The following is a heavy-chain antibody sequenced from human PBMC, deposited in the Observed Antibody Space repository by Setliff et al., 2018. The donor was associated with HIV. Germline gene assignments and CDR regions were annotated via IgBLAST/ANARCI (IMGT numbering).Heavy chain of an antibody. CDR2: ISTSSRYI. CDR1: GFTFSDYT. V-gene: IGHV3-21*01. Sequence: GGSLRLSCAASGFTFSDYTISWVRQAPGKGPECVSSISTSSRYIYYQDSVKGRFTISRDNAKNSVYLQMNSLRAEDTAVYYCVMEGPSNIATPTGGFDIWGQGTMVTVSS. D-gene: IGHD2-15*01. J-gene: IGHJ3*02. CDR3: VMEGPSNIATPTGGFDI.